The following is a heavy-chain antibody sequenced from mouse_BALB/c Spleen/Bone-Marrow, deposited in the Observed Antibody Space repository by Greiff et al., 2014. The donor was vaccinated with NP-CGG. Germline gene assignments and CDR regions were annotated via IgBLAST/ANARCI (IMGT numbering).Heavy chain of an antibody. J-gene: IGHJ2*01. CDR3: ARKDYRYDYFDY. V-gene: IGHV2-4-1*01. CDR2: IWSGGGT. CDR1: GFSLTSYD. Sequence: QVQLKESGPGLVQPSQSLSITCTVSGFSLTSYDVHWVRQSPGKGLEWLGGIWSGGGTDYDAAFISRLNVTKDNSKSQVFFKMNSLQADDTAIYFCARKDYRYDYFDYWGQGTPLTVSS. D-gene: IGHD2-14*01.